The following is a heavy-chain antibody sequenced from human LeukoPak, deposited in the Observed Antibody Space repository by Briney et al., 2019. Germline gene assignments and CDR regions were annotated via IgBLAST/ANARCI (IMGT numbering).Heavy chain of an antibody. CDR2: ISGGASNT. Sequence: GGSLRLSCAASGFTFSSYAINWVRQAPGKGLEWVSAISGGASNTYYADSVKGRFTISRDNSKNTLYLQMTSLRAEDTAVYYCAKQPPGGYYYESSGYYQYFQHWGQGTLVTVSS. V-gene: IGHV3-23*01. D-gene: IGHD3-22*01. J-gene: IGHJ1*01. CDR1: GFTFSSYA. CDR3: AKQPPGGYYYESSGYYQYFQH.